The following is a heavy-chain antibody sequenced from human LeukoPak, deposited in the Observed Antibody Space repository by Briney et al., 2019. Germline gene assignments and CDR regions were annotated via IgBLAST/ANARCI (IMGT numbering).Heavy chain of an antibody. CDR2: INQDGSEK. V-gene: IGHV3-7*03. CDR1: GFTFSSYY. Sequence: GGSLRLSCAASGFTFSSYYMTWVRQAPGKGLEWVANINQDGSEKYYVDSVKGRFAISRENAKNSLYLQMNSLRAEDTADYYCARDLGYCSGGSCYFVFDYWGQGTLVTVSS. D-gene: IGHD2-15*01. J-gene: IGHJ4*02. CDR3: ARDLGYCSGGSCYFVFDY.